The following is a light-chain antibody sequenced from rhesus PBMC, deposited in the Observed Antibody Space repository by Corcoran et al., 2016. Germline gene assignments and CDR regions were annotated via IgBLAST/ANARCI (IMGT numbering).Light chain of an antibody. V-gene: IGLV2-32*02. Sequence: QAALTQPRSVSGSPGQSVTISCTGTSSDIGGYNYVSWYQQHPGTAPKLMIYEVSKRPSGVSDRFSGSKSGNTASLTIAGLQAEDEADYYCSSYAGSNTYIFVAGTRLTVL. CDR3: SSYAGSNTYI. J-gene: IGLJ1*01. CDR1: SSDIGGYNY. CDR2: EVS.